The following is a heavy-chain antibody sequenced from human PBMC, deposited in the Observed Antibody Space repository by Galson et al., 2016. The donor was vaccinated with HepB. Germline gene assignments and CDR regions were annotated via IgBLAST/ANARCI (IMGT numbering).Heavy chain of an antibody. CDR2: ISNDGRSR. CDR3: LKSGYCGITDCSHAFDI. Sequence: SLRLSCAASGFTFSSYSMHWVRQAPGKGLEYISTISNDGRSRYFVDSVRGRFTISRDNSKNTVYLQMSSLRPEDSATYYCLKSGYCGITDCSHAFDIWGQGTMVTVSS. CDR1: GFTFSSYS. D-gene: IGHD2-2*01. J-gene: IGHJ3*02. V-gene: IGHV3-64D*08.